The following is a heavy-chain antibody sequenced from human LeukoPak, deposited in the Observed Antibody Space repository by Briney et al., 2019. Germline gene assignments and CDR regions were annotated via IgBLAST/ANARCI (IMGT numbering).Heavy chain of an antibody. V-gene: IGHV4-34*01. CDR1: GGSFSGYY. Sequence: PSETLSLTCAVYGGSFSGYYWSWIRQPPGKGLEWIGEINHSGSTNYNPSLKSRVTISVDTSKNQFSLKLSSVTAADAAVYYCATAHRRGSALDYWGQGTLVTVSS. J-gene: IGHJ4*02. CDR2: INHSGST. D-gene: IGHD6-25*01. CDR3: ATAHRRGSALDY.